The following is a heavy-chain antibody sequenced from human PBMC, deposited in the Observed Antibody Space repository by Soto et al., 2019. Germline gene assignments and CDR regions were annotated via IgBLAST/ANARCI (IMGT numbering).Heavy chain of an antibody. CDR3: AKDIPGWRYYYRYDV. Sequence: EVQLVESGGGLVQPGGSLRLSCAASGFTFDDYAMHWVRQAPGKGLEWVSDISWNSDDINYADSVKGRFTISRDNAKNSLYLAMNNLKPEDTALYFFAKDIPGWRYYYRYDVWGQGTTVTVSS. CDR1: GFTFDDYA. D-gene: IGHD3-3*01. J-gene: IGHJ6*02. V-gene: IGHV3-9*01. CDR2: ISWNSDDI.